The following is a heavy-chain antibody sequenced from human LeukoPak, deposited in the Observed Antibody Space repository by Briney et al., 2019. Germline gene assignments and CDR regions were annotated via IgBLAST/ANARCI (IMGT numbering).Heavy chain of an antibody. CDR1: GYTFTGYY. D-gene: IGHD5-18*01. CDR3: ARVADTAMATNYFDY. Sequence: AASVKVSCKSSGYTFTGYYMHWVRQAPGQGLEWMGWINPNSGGTNYAQQFQGRVTKTRNTSISTAYMELSRLRSDDTAVYYCARVADTAMATNYFDYWGQGTLVTVSS. CDR2: INPNSGGT. V-gene: IGHV1-2*02. J-gene: IGHJ4*02.